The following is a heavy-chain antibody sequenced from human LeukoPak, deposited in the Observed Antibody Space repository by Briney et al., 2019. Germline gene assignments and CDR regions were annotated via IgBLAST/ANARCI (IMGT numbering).Heavy chain of an antibody. CDR2: MNTDGSRT. J-gene: IGHJ4*02. V-gene: IGHV3-74*01. D-gene: IGHD2-15*01. CDR3: ASDFGGSDDY. Sequence: PGGSLRLSCVASGFTFSRYWMHWVRQAPGKGLVWVSRMNTDGSRTDYADSVKGRFTISRDNAKNTLYLQMNSLGAEDTAVYSCASDFGGSDDYWGQGTLDTVSS. CDR1: GFTFSRYW.